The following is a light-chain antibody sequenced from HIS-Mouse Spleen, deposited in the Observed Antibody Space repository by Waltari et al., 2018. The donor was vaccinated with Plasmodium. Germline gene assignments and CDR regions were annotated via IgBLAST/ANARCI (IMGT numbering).Light chain of an antibody. J-gene: IGLJ2*01. CDR1: SSDVGSYNV. Sequence: QSALTQPASVSGSPGQSITIPCTGTSSDVGSYNVVSWYQQHTGKAPKLMIYEGSTRPSGVSNRFSGSKSGNTASLTVSGRQAEDEADYYCCSYAGSSTFVVFGGGTKLTVV. CDR3: CSYAGSSTFVV. CDR2: EGS. V-gene: IGLV2-23*03.